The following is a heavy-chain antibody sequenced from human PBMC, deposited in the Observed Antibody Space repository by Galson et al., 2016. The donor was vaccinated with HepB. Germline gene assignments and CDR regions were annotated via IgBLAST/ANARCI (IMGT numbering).Heavy chain of an antibody. V-gene: IGHV3-23*01. CDR2: ISGSSEAI. J-gene: IGHJ4*02. Sequence: SLRLSCAASGFTFSTYAMSWVRQAPGKGLEWVSGISGSSEAIYYADSVKSRFTISRDNSKNALYLQMNSLRAEDTAVYYCVTRLRAPANWGQGAQVTVSS. CDR1: GFTFSTYA. CDR3: VTRLRAPAN. D-gene: IGHD3-16*01.